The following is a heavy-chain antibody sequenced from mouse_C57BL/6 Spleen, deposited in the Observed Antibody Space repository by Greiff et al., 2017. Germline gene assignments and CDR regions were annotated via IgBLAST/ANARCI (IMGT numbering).Heavy chain of an antibody. D-gene: IGHD1-1*01. CDR1: GYTFTSYW. J-gene: IGHJ4*01. CDR2: IDPSDSYT. Sequence: QVQLQQPGAELVMPGASVKLSCKASGYTFTSYWMHWVKQRPGQGLEWIGEIDPSDSYTNYNQKFKGKSTLTVDKSSSTAYMQHSRLTSEDSAVYDCAEGGAVVATKGAMDYWGQGTSVTVAS. CDR3: AEGGAVVATKGAMDY. V-gene: IGHV1-69*01.